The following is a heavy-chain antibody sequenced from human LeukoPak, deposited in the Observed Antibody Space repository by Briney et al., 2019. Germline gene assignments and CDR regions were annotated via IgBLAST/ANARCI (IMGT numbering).Heavy chain of an antibody. Sequence: GGSLRLSCAASGFTFSSYGMSWVRQAPGKGLEWVSAIGGSGGSTYYADSVKGRFTISRDNSKNTLYLQMNSLRAEDTAVYYCARDSGFSGTQRGEYWGQGTLVTVSS. V-gene: IGHV3-23*01. D-gene: IGHD3/OR15-3a*01. CDR1: GFTFSSYG. J-gene: IGHJ4*02. CDR2: IGGSGGST. CDR3: ARDSGFSGTQRGEY.